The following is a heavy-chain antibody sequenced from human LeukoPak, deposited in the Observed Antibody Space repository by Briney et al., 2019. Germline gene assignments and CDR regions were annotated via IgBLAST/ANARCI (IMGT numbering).Heavy chain of an antibody. V-gene: IGHV4-39*01. CDR1: GDSVTSGSFY. CDR3: ARHSGSGSLSRPFDP. CDR2: VCYTGST. J-gene: IGHJ5*02. D-gene: IGHD3-10*01. Sequence: PAETLSLTCTVSGDSVTSGSFYWAWLRQPPGKGLEWIATVCYTGSTYYNPSLKSRVTISIDTSKNQFSLKLRSVVAPDTALYYCARHSGSGSLSRPFDPWGQGTQVTVSS.